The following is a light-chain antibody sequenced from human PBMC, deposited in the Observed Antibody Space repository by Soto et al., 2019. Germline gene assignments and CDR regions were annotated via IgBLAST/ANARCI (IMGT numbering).Light chain of an antibody. CDR3: QQRSTWPPIF. CDR1: QSVSSY. V-gene: IGKV3-11*01. CDR2: DVS. J-gene: IGKJ5*01. Sequence: EVVLTQSPATLSLSPGERATLSCRASQSVSSYLAWYQQKPGQAPRLLIYDVSNRATGIPARFSGSGSGTDFTLNINSLEPEDFAVYYCQQRSTWPPIFFGQGTRLEIK.